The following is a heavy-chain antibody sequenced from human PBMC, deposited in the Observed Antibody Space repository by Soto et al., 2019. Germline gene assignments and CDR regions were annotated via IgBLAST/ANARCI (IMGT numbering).Heavy chain of an antibody. CDR2: ITATGGAI. Sequence: GGSLRLSCAASGFTFSTHAMSWVRQPPGKGLEWVSTITATGGAIYYADSVRGRFTISRDNSNNTLFLQMNSLSAEDTAVYYCAKNDPYGSVSFFDCWGQGTLVTVSS. D-gene: IGHD3-10*01. V-gene: IGHV3-23*01. CDR3: AKNDPYGSVSFFDC. CDR1: GFTFSTHA. J-gene: IGHJ4*02.